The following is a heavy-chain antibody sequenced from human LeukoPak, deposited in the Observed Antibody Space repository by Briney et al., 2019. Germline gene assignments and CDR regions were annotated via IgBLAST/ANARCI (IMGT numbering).Heavy chain of an antibody. V-gene: IGHV1-24*01. Sequence: ASVKVSCKVSGYTLTELSMHWVRQAPGKGLEWMGGFDPEDGETIYAQKFQGRVTMTGDTSTDTAYMELSSLRSEDTAVYYCAAVWNDDFYWGQGTLVTVSS. CDR1: GYTLTELS. D-gene: IGHD1-1*01. CDR2: FDPEDGET. J-gene: IGHJ4*02. CDR3: AAVWNDDFY.